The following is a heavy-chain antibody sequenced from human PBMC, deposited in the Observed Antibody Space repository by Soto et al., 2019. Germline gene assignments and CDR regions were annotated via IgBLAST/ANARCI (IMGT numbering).Heavy chain of an antibody. Sequence: QVQLVQSGAEVKKAGASVRISCKASGYTFTTSGMHWVRQAPGQELEWVGWINGVNGNTKYSQKFQDRVTITRDSSASTAYMELSGLTSDDTGVFYCARAPRLTQLSAWGQGTLVIVSS. V-gene: IGHV1-3*01. J-gene: IGHJ5*02. D-gene: IGHD1-1*01. CDR3: ARAPRLTQLSA. CDR2: INGVNGNT. CDR1: GYTFTTSG.